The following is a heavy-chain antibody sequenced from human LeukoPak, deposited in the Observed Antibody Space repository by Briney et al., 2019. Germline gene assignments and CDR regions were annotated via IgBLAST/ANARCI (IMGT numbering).Heavy chain of an antibody. CDR1: GYTFTSYG. J-gene: IGHJ4*02. V-gene: IGHV1-18*01. D-gene: IGHD2-2*01. CDR3: ARTGYCSSTSCYVRFDY. Sequence: ASVKVSCKASGYTFTSYGISWVRQAPGQGLEWMGWISAYNGNTNYAQKLQGRVTMTTDTSTSTAYMELSSLRSEDTAVYYCARTGYCSSTSCYVRFDYWGQGTLVTVSS. CDR2: ISAYNGNT.